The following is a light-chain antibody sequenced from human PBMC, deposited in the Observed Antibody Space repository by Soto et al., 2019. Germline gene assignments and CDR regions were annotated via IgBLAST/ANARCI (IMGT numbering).Light chain of an antibody. J-gene: IGKJ1*01. Sequence: DIQMTQSPFTLSASVGDRVTITCRASQTISTWLVWYQHKPGKAPKLLIYKASNLETGVPSRFSGSGSGTEFTLTISSLEPDDFATYYCQQYNRYWTFGQGTKVEMK. CDR3: QQYNRYWT. CDR2: KAS. CDR1: QTISTW. V-gene: IGKV1-5*03.